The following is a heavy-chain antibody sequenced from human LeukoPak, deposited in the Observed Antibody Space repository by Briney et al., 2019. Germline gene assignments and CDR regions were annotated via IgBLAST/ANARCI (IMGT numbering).Heavy chain of an antibody. CDR1: GYTFTSYG. J-gene: IGHJ4*02. CDR3: ARDWGYSGYDAITFDY. CDR2: ISAYNGNT. V-gene: IGHV1-18*01. Sequence: ASVTVSCTASGYTFTSYGISWVRQAPGQGLEWMGWISAYNGNTNYAQKLQGRVTMTTDTSTSTAYMELRSLRSDDTAVYYCARDWGYSGYDAITFDYWGQGTLVTVSS. D-gene: IGHD5-12*01.